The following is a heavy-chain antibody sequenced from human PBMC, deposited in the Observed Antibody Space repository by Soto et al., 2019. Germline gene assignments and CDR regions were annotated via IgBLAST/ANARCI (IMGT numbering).Heavy chain of an antibody. Sequence: QVQLVQSGAEVKKPGASVKVSCKASGYTFTSYAMHWVRQAPGQRLEWMGWINAGNGNTKYSQKFQGRVTITRDTSASTAYMELSSLRSEDTAVYYCARDLKAKRSIAARDTNWFDPWGQGTLVTVSS. CDR1: GYTFTSYA. CDR2: INAGNGNT. CDR3: ARDLKAKRSIAARDTNWFDP. J-gene: IGHJ5*02. D-gene: IGHD6-6*01. V-gene: IGHV1-3*01.